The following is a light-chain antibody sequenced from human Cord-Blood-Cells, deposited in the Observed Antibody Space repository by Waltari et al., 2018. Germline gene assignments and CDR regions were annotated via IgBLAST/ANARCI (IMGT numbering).Light chain of an antibody. CDR2: DVS. CDR3: SSYTSSSTLGVV. CDR1: SSDVGGYNY. V-gene: IGLV2-14*01. J-gene: IGLJ2*01. Sequence: QSALTQPASVSGSPGQSITISCTGTSSDVGGYNYVSWYQQHPGKAPKRMIYDVSNRPSGFSNRFSGSKSGNTAALTISGRQAEDEADYYCSSYTSSSTLGVVFGGGTKLTVL.